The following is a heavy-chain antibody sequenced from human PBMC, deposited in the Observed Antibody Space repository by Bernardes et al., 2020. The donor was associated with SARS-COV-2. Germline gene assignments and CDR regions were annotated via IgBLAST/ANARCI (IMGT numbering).Heavy chain of an antibody. V-gene: IGHV1-69*04. Sequence: SVKVSCKASGGTFSSYAISWVRQAPGQGLEWMGRIIPILGIANYAQKFQGRVTITADKSTSTAYMELSSLRSEDTAVYYCARGATGDMSVYYYYYGMDVWGQGTTVTVSS. CDR3: ARGATGDMSVYYYYYGMDV. J-gene: IGHJ6*02. CDR2: IIPILGIA. CDR1: GGTFSSYA. D-gene: IGHD7-27*01.